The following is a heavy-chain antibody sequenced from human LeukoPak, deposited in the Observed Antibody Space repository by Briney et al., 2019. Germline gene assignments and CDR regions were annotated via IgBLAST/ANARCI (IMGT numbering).Heavy chain of an antibody. CDR2: SGTSGDA. V-gene: IGHV3-23*01. CDR1: GFTFSNYA. CDR3: AQKRPGTYPFDY. J-gene: IGHJ4*02. D-gene: IGHD6-13*01. Sequence: GGSLRLSCAASGFTFSNYALNWVRQAPGKGLGWVSASGTSGDAYYADSVRGRFTISRDNAKNMVYLQMSSLRAEDTALYYCAQKRPGTYPFDYWGQGTLVTVSS.